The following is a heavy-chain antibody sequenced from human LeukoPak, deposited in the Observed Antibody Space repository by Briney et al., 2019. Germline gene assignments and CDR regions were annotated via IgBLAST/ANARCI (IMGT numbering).Heavy chain of an antibody. CDR3: ASQNGYSSSWYWFDP. Sequence: PSETLSLTCTVSGGSISSYYWSWIRQPPGKGLEWIGYIYYSGSTNYNPSLKSRVTISVDTSKNQFSLKLSSVTAADTAVYYCASQNGYSSSWYWFDPWGQGTLVTVSS. CDR1: GGSISSYY. J-gene: IGHJ5*02. D-gene: IGHD6-13*01. V-gene: IGHV4-59*08. CDR2: IYYSGST.